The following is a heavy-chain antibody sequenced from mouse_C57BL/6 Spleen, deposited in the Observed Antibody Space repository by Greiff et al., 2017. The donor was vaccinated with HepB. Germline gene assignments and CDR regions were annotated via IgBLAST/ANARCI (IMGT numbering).Heavy chain of an antibody. CDR2: ISSGRSTI. J-gene: IGHJ4*01. CDR1: GFTFSDYG. Sequence: EVHLVESGGGLVKPGGSLKLSCAASGFTFSDYGMHWVRQAPEKGLEWVASISSGRSTIYYADTVKGRFTISRDNAKNTLFLQMTSLRSEDTARYYCARGYYYAMDYWGQGTSVTVSS. CDR3: ARGYYYAMDY. V-gene: IGHV5-17*01.